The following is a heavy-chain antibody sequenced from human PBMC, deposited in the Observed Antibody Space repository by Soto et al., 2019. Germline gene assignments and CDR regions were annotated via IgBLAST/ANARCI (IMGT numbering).Heavy chain of an antibody. CDR3: AKDRASFDY. J-gene: IGHJ4*02. V-gene: IGHV3-23*01. Sequence: GGSLRLSCAASGFTFTSYAMSWVRLTPGKGLEWVSAISGSGSNTFYADSVRGRFTISRDNSKNTVFLQMNNLRAEDTAVYCCAKDRASFDYWGQGTRVTVSS. CDR2: ISGSGSNT. CDR1: GFTFTSYA. D-gene: IGHD1-26*01.